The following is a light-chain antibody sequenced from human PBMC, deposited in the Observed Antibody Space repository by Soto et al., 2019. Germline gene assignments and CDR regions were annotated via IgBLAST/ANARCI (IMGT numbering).Light chain of an antibody. CDR2: GAS. Sequence: EIVLTQSPGTLSLSPGERATLSCRASQSVSSSYLAWYQQKPGQAPRLLIYGASSRATGIPDRFSGSGSGTDFTLTISRLEPEDFALSYCQQYGSSPPVYTFGQGTKLEIK. CDR1: QSVSSSY. J-gene: IGKJ2*01. V-gene: IGKV3-20*01. CDR3: QQYGSSPPVYT.